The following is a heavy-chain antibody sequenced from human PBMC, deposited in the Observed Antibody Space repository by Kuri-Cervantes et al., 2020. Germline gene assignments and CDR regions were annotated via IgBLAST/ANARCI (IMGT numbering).Heavy chain of an antibody. D-gene: IGHD3-22*01. CDR1: GGTFSSYT. V-gene: IGHV1-69*02. Sequence: SVKVSCKASGGTFSSYTISWVRQAPGQGLEWMGRIIPILGIANYAQKFQGRVTMTRDTSISTAYMELSRLRSDDTAVYYCARGFYYCDSSGLIWGQGTMVTVSS. CDR2: IIPILGIA. CDR3: ARGFYYCDSSGLI. J-gene: IGHJ3*02.